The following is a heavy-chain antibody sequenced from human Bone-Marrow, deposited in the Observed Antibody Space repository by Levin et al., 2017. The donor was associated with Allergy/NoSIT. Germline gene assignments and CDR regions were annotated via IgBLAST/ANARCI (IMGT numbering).Heavy chain of an antibody. CDR1: GFTFSSSW. J-gene: IGHJ4*02. CDR3: ARDGRSSATPSW. V-gene: IGHV3-7*04. Sequence: GGSLRLSCAASGFTFSSSWMSWVRQAPGNGLEWVAKIKQDGSEKYYVDSVKGRFTISRDNAKNSLCLQMNSLTVEDTAVYYCARDGRSSATPSWWGQGTLVTVSS. CDR2: IKQDGSEK. D-gene: IGHD2-2*01.